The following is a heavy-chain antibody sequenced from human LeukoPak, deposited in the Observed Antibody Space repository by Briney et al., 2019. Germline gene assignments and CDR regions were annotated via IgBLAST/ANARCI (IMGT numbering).Heavy chain of an antibody. V-gene: IGHV1-46*01. CDR1: VYTFTTYY. Sequence: GASVKVSCKASVYTFTTYYIHWVRQAPGQGLEWMGIINPSGGSTSYAQKFQGRVTMTRDASTSTVYMELSSLRSEDTAVYYCAREVAVAGRGDFDYWGQGTLVTVSS. CDR2: INPSGGST. CDR3: AREVAVAGRGDFDY. J-gene: IGHJ4*02. D-gene: IGHD6-19*01.